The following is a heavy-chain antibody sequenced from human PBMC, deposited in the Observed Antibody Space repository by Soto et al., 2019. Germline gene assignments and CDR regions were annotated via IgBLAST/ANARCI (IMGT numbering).Heavy chain of an antibody. CDR1: GFTLSSHS. CDR2: ISYDGSIQ. D-gene: IGHD1-7*01. Sequence: QVQLVESGGGAVQPGRSLTLSCAASGFTLSSHSMHWVRQAPGKGLGWVAVISYDGSIQYYAASVKGRFTISKDIPKNTLYVEMHSLRPEGTGVYYCARGPLQGRELLFDYWGQGTLVTVSS. V-gene: IGHV3-30*04. J-gene: IGHJ4*02. CDR3: ARGPLQGRELLFDY.